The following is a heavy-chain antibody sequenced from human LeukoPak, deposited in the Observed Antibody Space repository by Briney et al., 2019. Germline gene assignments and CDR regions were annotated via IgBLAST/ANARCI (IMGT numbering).Heavy chain of an antibody. V-gene: IGHV4-4*07. CDR2: IYTSGST. CDR3: AKPQYYYDSSGYYDY. J-gene: IGHJ4*02. Sequence: SETLSLTCTVSGGSISSYYWSWIRQPAGKGLEWIGRIYTSGSTNYNPSLKSRVTMSVDTSKNQFSLKLSSVTAADTAVYYCAKPQYYYDSSGYYDYWGQGTLVTVSS. D-gene: IGHD3-22*01. CDR1: GGSISSYY.